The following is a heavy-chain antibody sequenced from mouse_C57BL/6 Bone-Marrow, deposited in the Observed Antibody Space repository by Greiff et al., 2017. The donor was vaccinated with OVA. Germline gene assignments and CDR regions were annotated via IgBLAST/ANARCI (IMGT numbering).Heavy chain of an antibody. D-gene: IGHD1-1*01. CDR1: GYSITSGYY. CDR3: ALHYYGSSYGFAY. CDR2: ISYDGSN. Sequence: EVQLQESGPGLVKPSQSLSLTCSVTGYSITSGYYWNWIRQFPGNKLEWMGYISYDGSNNYNPSLKNRISITRDTSKNQFFLKLNSVTTEDTATYYCALHYYGSSYGFAYWGQGTLVTVSA. J-gene: IGHJ3*01. V-gene: IGHV3-6*01.